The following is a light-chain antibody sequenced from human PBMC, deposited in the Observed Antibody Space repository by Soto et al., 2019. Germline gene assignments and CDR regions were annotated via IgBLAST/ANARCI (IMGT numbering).Light chain of an antibody. CDR2: GSS. Sequence: EIVLTQSPGTLSLSPGETATLSCRASQSISTSHLAWYQQKPGQAPRLLINGSSKRATGIPDRFSGSGSGTHFILTISGLEPEDFAVYYCQQYGSSPPATFGQGTRLEIK. V-gene: IGKV3-20*01. J-gene: IGKJ5*01. CDR3: QQYGSSPPAT. CDR1: QSISTSH.